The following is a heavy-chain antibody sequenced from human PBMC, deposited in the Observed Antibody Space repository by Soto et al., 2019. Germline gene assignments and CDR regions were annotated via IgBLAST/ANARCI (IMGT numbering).Heavy chain of an antibody. CDR1: GGSISSGDYY. J-gene: IGHJ4*02. CDR2: IYYSGST. CDR3: ARDQQLAPGNFDY. Sequence: QVQLQESGPGLVKPSQTLSLTCTVSGGSISSGDYYWSWIRQPPGKGLEWIGYIYYSGSTYYNPSLKSRVTISVDTPKNQFSLKLSSVTAADTAVYYCARDQQLAPGNFDYWGQGTLVTVSS. D-gene: IGHD6-13*01. V-gene: IGHV4-30-4*01.